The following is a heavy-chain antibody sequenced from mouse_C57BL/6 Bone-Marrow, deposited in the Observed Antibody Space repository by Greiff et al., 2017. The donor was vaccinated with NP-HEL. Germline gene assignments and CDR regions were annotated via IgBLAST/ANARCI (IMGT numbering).Heavy chain of an antibody. CDR2: IYPGSGST. V-gene: IGHV1-55*01. D-gene: IGHD2-5*01. J-gene: IGHJ3*01. Sequence: QVQLQQPGAELVKPGASVKMSCKASGYTFTSYWITWVKQRPGHGLEWIGDIYPGSGSTNYNEKFKSKATLTVDTSSSTAYMQLSSRTSEDSAVYYSARWTYYSKGTLAYWGQGTLVTVSA. CDR3: ARWTYYSKGTLAY. CDR1: GYTFTSYW.